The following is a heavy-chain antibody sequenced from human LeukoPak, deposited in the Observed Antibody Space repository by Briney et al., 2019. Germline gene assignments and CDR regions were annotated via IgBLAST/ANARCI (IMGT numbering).Heavy chain of an antibody. CDR2: ISGNLNTT. D-gene: IGHD5-12*01. Sequence: PGGSLRLSCAASGFTFSNYALSWVRQPPGKGLEWVSTISGNLNTTYYADSVKGRFTIPRDNSKNTLYLQMNSLRAEDTAIYYCAKNWGPSGYDPFDCGGQGSLVTVSS. V-gene: IGHV3-23*01. J-gene: IGHJ4*02. CDR1: GFTFSNYA. CDR3: AKNWGPSGYDPFDC.